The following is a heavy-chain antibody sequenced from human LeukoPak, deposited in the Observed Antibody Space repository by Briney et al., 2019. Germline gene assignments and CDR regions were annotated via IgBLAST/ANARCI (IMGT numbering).Heavy chain of an antibody. V-gene: IGHV3-30*18. J-gene: IGHJ6*02. CDR2: ISYDGSNK. Sequence: GGSLRLSCAASGFTFSSYGMHWVRQAPGKGLEWVAVISYDGSNKYYADSVKGRFTISRDNSKNTLYLQMNSLRAEDTAAYYCAKERLKSSSWYTWTYYYGMDVWGQGTTVTVSS. D-gene: IGHD6-13*01. CDR3: AKERLKSSSWYTWTYYYGMDV. CDR1: GFTFSSYG.